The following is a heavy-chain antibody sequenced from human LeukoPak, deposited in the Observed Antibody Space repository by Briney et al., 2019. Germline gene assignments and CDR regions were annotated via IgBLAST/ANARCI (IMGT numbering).Heavy chain of an antibody. CDR1: RGSIRTADYY. J-gene: IGHJ5*01. CDR2: IYFSGTP. D-gene: IGHD6-13*01. Sequence: SETLSLTCTVSRGSIRTADYYWAWVRQPPGEGLDWLVSIYFSGTPYFNPSLKSRVAVSIDTSKNQFSLKVTSVNASDTAVYFCARTSSWYAGAWFDSWGQGTLVTVSS. V-gene: IGHV4-39*01. CDR3: ARTSSWYAGAWFDS.